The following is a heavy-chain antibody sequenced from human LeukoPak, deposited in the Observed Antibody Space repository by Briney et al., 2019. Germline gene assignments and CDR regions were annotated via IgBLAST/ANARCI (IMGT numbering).Heavy chain of an antibody. V-gene: IGHV1-18*01. D-gene: IGHD2-21*01. Sequence: GASVKVSCKASGYTFTSYGISWVRQAPGQGLEWMGWISAYNGNTNYAQKFQGRVTMTRDTSTSTVYMELSSLRSEDTAVYYCARRLSGGAGGGFDYWGQGTLVTVSS. CDR3: ARRLSGGAGGGFDY. J-gene: IGHJ4*02. CDR2: ISAYNGNT. CDR1: GYTFTSYG.